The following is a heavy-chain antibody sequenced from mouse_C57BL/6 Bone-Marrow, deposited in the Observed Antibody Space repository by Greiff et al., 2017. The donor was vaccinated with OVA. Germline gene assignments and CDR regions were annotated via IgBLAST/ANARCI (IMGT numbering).Heavy chain of an antibody. J-gene: IGHJ3*01. CDR3: ARGRAWFAD. CDR1: GYSITSGYY. D-gene: IGHD3-3*01. Sequence: QSGPGLVKPSQSLSLTCSVTGYSITSGYYWNWIRQFPGNKLEWMGYISYDGSNNYNPSLKNRISITRDTSKNQFFLKLNSVTTEDTATYYCARGRAWFADWGQGTLVTVSA. CDR2: ISYDGSN. V-gene: IGHV3-6*01.